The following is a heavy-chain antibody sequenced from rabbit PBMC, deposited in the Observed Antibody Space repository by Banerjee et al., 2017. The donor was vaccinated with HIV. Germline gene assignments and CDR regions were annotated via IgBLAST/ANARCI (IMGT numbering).Heavy chain of an antibody. Sequence: QEQLVESGGGLVQPEGSLTLTCTASGFSFSSSYYMCWVRQAPGKGLEWIACIYTGSGSTYYASWATGRFTISKTSSTTVTLQMTSLTVADTATYFCARYTWSNGYGFNLWGPGTLVTVS. CDR1: GFSFSSSYY. CDR2: IYTGSGST. CDR3: ARYTWSNGYGFNL. V-gene: IGHV1S45*01. J-gene: IGHJ4*01. D-gene: IGHD1-1*01.